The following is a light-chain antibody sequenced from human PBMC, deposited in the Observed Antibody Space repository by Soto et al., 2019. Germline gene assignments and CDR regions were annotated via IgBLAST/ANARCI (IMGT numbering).Light chain of an antibody. CDR3: QQSYTTLGS. CDR2: STS. V-gene: IGKV1-39*01. J-gene: IGKJ1*01. CDR1: QSFNNF. Sequence: DIQMTQSPSSLSASVGDGVTITCRASQSFNNFVNWYQQKPGKAPKVLIYSTSTLQSGVPSRFSGSGSGTFFSLTITSLQPEDLGTYYCQQSYTTLGSFGQGTKV.